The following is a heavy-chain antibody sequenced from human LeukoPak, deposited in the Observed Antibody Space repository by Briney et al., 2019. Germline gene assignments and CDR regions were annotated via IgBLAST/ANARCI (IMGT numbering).Heavy chain of an antibody. CDR1: GFTVSSNY. CDR2: IYSGGST. V-gene: IGHV3-66*04. D-gene: IGHD3-9*01. Sequence: PGGSLRLSCAASGFTVSSNYMSWVRQAPGKGLEWVSIIYSGGSTYYADSVKGRFTISRDNSKNTLYLQMNSLRAEDTAVYYCARHLADILTGYYNFDYWGQGTLVTVSS. CDR3: ARHLADILTGYYNFDY. J-gene: IGHJ4*02.